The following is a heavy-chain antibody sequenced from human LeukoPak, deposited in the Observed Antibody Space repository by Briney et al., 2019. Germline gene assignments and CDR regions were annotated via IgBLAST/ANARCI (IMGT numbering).Heavy chain of an antibody. CDR1: GYTLTELS. CDR2: FDPEDDET. CDR3: ATGVSDGYSLTYYYYGMDV. Sequence: ASVKVSCKISGYTLTELSMHWVRQAPGKGLEWMGGFDPEDDETIYAQKFQGRVTMTEDTSTDTAYMELGSLRSEDTAVYYCATGVSDGYSLTYYYYGMDVWGQGTTVTVSS. J-gene: IGHJ6*02. D-gene: IGHD5-24*01. V-gene: IGHV1-24*01.